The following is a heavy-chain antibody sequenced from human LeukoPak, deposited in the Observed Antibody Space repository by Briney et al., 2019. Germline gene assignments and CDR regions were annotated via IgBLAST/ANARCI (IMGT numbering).Heavy chain of an antibody. CDR1: GFTFSSYG. CDR3: ARDGVYSNYDGMDV. J-gene: IGHJ6*02. Sequence: PGGSLRLSCAASGFTFSSYGMHWVRQAPGKGLEWMAVIWYDGRTKYYADSVKGRFTISRDNSKNTLYLQMNSLRAEDTAVYYCARDGVYSNYDGMDVWGQGTTVAVSS. V-gene: IGHV3-33*01. D-gene: IGHD4-11*01. CDR2: IWYDGRTK.